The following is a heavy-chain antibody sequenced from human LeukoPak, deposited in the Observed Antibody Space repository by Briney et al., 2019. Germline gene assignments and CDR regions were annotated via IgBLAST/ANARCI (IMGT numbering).Heavy chain of an antibody. CDR2: IKYDGIET. CDR1: GFTFSSYW. D-gene: IGHD6-6*01. V-gene: IGHV3-7*03. J-gene: IGHJ4*02. Sequence: PGGSLRLSCAASGFTFSSYWMSWVRQAPGKGLEWVAHIKYDGIETYYADSVKGRFTISRDNSNNTLFLQMNSLRAEETAVYYCTKGGPYSTSPDFDYWGQGTLVTVSS. CDR3: TKGGPYSTSPDFDY.